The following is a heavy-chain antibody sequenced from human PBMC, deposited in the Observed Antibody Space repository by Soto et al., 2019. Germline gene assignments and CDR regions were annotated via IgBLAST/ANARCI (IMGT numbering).Heavy chain of an antibody. CDR1: GFTFSNAW. V-gene: IGHV3-15*01. D-gene: IGHD4-17*01. CDR2: IKSITDGGTA. J-gene: IGHJ4*02. Sequence: EVQLVESGGGLVQPGESLRLSCAASGFTFSNAWMSWVRQAPGKGLEWVGRIKSITDGGTADYAAPVKGRFTISRDDSKNTLYVEMNSLKTEDTAVYYCTTDLRWEVEPFDFWGQGTLVTVSS. CDR3: TTDLRWEVEPFDF.